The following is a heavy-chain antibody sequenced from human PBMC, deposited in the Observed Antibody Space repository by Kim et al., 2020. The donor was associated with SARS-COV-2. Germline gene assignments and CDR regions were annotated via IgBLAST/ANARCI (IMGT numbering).Heavy chain of an antibody. CDR2: TYYRSKWLN. D-gene: IGHD1-1*01. CDR1: GDSVSTNSAT. V-gene: IGHV6-1*01. Sequence: SQTLSLTCAISGDSVSTNSATWIWIRQSPSRGLEWLGRTYYRSKWLNEYALSVRSRIAINPDTSKNQFSLQLNSLTPEDTAVYYCGRGTTGKGANAWDIWGPGTMVTVS. CDR3: GRGTTGKGANAWDI. J-gene: IGHJ3*02.